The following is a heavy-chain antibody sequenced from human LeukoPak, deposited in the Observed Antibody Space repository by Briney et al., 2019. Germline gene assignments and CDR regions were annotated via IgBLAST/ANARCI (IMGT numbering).Heavy chain of an antibody. Sequence: GGSLRLSCAASGFTFSAYAMTWVRQAPGRGLEWVSTISGSSGTTDYADSVKGRFTVSRDNSGNTLYLQMHSLRVEDTAVYYCAKGLSATSMGIDHWGQGTLVTVSS. CDR3: AKGLSATSMGIDH. CDR1: GFTFSAYA. J-gene: IGHJ4*02. CDR2: ISGSSGTT. D-gene: IGHD4-17*01. V-gene: IGHV3-23*01.